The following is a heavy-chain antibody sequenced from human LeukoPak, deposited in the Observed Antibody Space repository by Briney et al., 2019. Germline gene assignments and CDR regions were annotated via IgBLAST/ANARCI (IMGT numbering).Heavy chain of an antibody. J-gene: IGHJ4*02. CDR1: GFTFSSYA. V-gene: IGHV3-23*01. D-gene: IGHD3-10*01. CDR3: AKDLVSGSEGYYFDY. CDR2: ISGSGGST. Sequence: GESLRLSCAASGFTFSSYAMSWVRQAPGKGLEWVSAISGSGGSTYYADSVKGRFTISRDNSKNTLYLQMSSLRAEDTAVYYCAKDLVSGSEGYYFDYWGQGTLVTVSS.